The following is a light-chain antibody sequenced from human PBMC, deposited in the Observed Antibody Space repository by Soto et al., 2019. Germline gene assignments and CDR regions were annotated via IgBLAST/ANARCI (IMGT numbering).Light chain of an antibody. CDR1: QSVNNN. Sequence: EIVMTQSPVTLSVSPGERATLSCTASQSVNNNVAWYQQKPGHTPRLLIYSASIGATGTPARFSGSGSGSHFTLTISSLQSEDFSVYYCQQYNKCPLTFGPGPKADI. J-gene: IGKJ3*01. CDR3: QQYNKCPLT. V-gene: IGKV3-15*01. CDR2: SAS.